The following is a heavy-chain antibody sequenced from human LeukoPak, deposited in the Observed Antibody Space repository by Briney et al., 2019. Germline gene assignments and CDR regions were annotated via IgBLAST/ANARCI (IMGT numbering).Heavy chain of an antibody. CDR1: GYTFTSYD. J-gene: IGHJ4*02. CDR3: ARYEWELNFDY. CDR2: MNPNSGNT. Sequence: ASVKVSCKASGYTFTSYDINWVRQATGQGLEWMGWMNPNSGNTGYAQKFQGRVTITRNTSISTAYMELSSLRSEDTAVYYCARYEWELNFDYWGQGTLVTVSS. V-gene: IGHV1-8*03. D-gene: IGHD1-26*01.